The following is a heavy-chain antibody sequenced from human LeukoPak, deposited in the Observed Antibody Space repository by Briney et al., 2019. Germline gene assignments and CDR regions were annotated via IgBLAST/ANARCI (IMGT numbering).Heavy chain of an antibody. J-gene: IGHJ4*02. CDR3: AKTGYGSGWYRIWDY. Sequence: GGSLRLSCAASGFTFSSFEMSWDRQAPGKGLEWVSAISGSGGSAYYADSVKGRFTISRDNSRNSLSLQMNSLRAEDTALYYCAKTGYGSGWYRIWDYWGQGTLVTVSS. CDR1: GFTFSSFE. CDR2: ISGSGGSA. D-gene: IGHD6-19*01. V-gene: IGHV3-23*01.